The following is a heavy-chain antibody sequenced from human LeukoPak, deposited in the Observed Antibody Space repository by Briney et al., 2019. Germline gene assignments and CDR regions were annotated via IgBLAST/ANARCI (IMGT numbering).Heavy chain of an antibody. CDR1: GFTFSSYE. CDR3: ARERSGSENFDY. Sequence: PGGSLRLSCVASGFTFSSYEMNWVRQAPGKGLEWVSYISSSGSTIYYADSVKGRFTISRDNAKNSLSLQMNSLRAEDTAVYYCARERSGSENFDYWGQGTLVTVSS. D-gene: IGHD3-22*01. V-gene: IGHV3-48*03. CDR2: ISSSGSTI. J-gene: IGHJ4*02.